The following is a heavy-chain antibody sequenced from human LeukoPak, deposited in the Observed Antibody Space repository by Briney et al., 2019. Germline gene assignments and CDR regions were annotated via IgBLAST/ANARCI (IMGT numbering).Heavy chain of an antibody. J-gene: IGHJ4*02. V-gene: IGHV3-66*02. CDR1: GFTVSSNY. D-gene: IGHD3-3*01. Sequence: GGSLRLSCAASGFTVSSNYMSWVRQAPGKGLEWVSVIYSGGSTYYADSVKGRFTISRDNSKNTLYLQMDSLRAEDTAVYYCARDRPDFWSGYSFDYWGQGSLVTVSS. CDR3: ARDRPDFWSGYSFDY. CDR2: IYSGGST.